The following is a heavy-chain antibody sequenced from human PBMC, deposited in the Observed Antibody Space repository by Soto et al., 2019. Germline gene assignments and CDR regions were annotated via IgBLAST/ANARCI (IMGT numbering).Heavy chain of an antibody. D-gene: IGHD6-6*01. V-gene: IGHV4-61*01. CDR2: TYYTGST. J-gene: IGHJ4*02. Sequence: QVHLQESGPGQVKPSETLSLICTVSGGSVNRDSYYWSWIRQPPGRGLEWIAYTYYTGSTNYNPSLKGRVTISVDTSRNQFSLKLSSVTAADTAVYYCAREFSSSPEAFDSWGQGSLVTVSS. CDR1: GGSVNRDSYY. CDR3: AREFSSSPEAFDS.